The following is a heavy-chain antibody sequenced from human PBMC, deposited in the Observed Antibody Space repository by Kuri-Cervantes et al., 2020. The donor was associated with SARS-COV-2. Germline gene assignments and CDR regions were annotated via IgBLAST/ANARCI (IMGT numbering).Heavy chain of an antibody. D-gene: IGHD1-7*01. CDR2: ISSNGGST. CDR3: VKQHGTTLSLYYFDY. J-gene: IGHJ4*02. Sequence: GGSLRLSCSASGFTFSSYAMHWVRQAPGKGLEYVSAISSNGGSTYYADSVKGRFTISRDNSKNTLYLQMSSLRAEDTAVYYCVKQHGTTLSLYYFDYWGQGTLVTVSS. V-gene: IGHV3-64D*08. CDR1: GFTFSSYA.